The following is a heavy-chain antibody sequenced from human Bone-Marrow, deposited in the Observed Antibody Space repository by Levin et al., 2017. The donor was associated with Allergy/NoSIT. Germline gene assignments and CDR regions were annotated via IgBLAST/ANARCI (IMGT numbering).Heavy chain of an antibody. J-gene: IGHJ6*02. Sequence: PGGSLRLSCAASGFTFSSYWMHWVRQAPGKGLVWVSRINSDGSSTSYADSVKGRFTISRDNAKNTLYLQMNSLRAEDTAVYYCARAAKFWSSSSINYYYGMDVWGQGTTVTVSS. D-gene: IGHD6-6*01. CDR2: INSDGSST. CDR3: ARAAKFWSSSSINYYYGMDV. CDR1: GFTFSSYW. V-gene: IGHV3-74*01.